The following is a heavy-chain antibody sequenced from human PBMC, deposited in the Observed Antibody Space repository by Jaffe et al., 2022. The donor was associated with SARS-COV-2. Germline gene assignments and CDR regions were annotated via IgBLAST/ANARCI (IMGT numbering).Heavy chain of an antibody. V-gene: IGHV3-21*01. Sequence: EVQLVESGGGLVKPGGSLRLSCAASGFTFSSYSMNWVRQAPGKGLEWVSSISSSSSYIYYADSVKGRFTISRDNAKNSLYLQMNSLRAEDTAVYYCARDRTFDIVVVPAAMSGYYYYYGMDVWGQGTTVTVSS. J-gene: IGHJ6*02. CDR1: GFTFSSYS. CDR2: ISSSSSYI. D-gene: IGHD2-2*01. CDR3: ARDRTFDIVVVPAAMSGYYYYYGMDV.